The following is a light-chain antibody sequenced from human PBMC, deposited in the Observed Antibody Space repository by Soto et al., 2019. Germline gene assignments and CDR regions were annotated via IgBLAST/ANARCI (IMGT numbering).Light chain of an antibody. J-gene: IGKJ2*01. Sequence: AIRMTQSPSSFSASTGDRVTITCRASQGISSYLAWYQQKPGKAPKILIYAASTLQSGVPSSFSGSGSGTDFTLTISCLQSEDFATYYCQQYYSYPPTFGQGTKLEIK. CDR3: QQYYSYPPT. CDR1: QGISSY. V-gene: IGKV1-8*01. CDR2: AAS.